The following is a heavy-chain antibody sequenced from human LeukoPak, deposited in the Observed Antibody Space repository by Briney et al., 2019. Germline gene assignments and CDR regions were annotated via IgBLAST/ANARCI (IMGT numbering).Heavy chain of an antibody. Sequence: GGSLRLSCAAYGVSFSGYSLSWVRQAPGKGLEWVSSISSTSNYIYYADSVKGRFTISRDNAKDSLFLQMNSLRDEDTAVYYAARDSSGYFLPFDYWGQGTLVTVSS. CDR2: ISSTSNYI. CDR1: GVSFSGYS. J-gene: IGHJ4*02. CDR3: ARDSSGYFLPFDY. V-gene: IGHV3-21*01. D-gene: IGHD3-22*01.